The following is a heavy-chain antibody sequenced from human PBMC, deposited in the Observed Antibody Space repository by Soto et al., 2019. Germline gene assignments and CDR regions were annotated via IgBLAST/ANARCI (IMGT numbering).Heavy chain of an antibody. CDR1: GFTLSSYG. V-gene: IGHV3-33*01. CDR3: ARDPLTKIYGMDV. CDR2: IWYDGSNK. D-gene: IGHD4-17*01. J-gene: IGHJ6*02. Sequence: PVGALKLSCAASGFTLSSYGMHWVRQAPGKGLEWVAVIWYDGSNKYYADSVKGRFTISRDNSKNTLYLQMNSLRAEDTAVYYCARDPLTKIYGMDVWGQGTTVTVSS.